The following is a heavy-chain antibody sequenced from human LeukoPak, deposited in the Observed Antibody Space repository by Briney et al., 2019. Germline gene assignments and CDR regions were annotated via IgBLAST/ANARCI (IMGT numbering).Heavy chain of an antibody. CDR1: GYTFTTYW. CDR2: IQPGDSDT. CDR3: ARPKEGSYYDGSGHSFDY. V-gene: IGHV5-51*01. D-gene: IGHD3-22*01. J-gene: IGHJ4*02. Sequence: GESLKISCQGSGYTFTTYWIGWVRQMPGKGLEWMGIIQPGDSDTKYSPSFQGQVTISADKSISTAYLQWSSLKASDTAMYYCARPKEGSYYDGSGHSFDYWGQGTRVTVSS.